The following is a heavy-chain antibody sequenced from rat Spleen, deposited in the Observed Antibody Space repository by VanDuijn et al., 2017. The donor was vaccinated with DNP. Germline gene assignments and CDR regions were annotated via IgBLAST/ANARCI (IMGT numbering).Heavy chain of an antibody. CDR2: ISYDGSST. D-gene: IGHD1-10*01. V-gene: IGHV5-7*01. J-gene: IGHJ2*01. CDR1: RFSFSDYY. Sequence: EVQLVESGGGLVQPGRSLKLSCAASRFSFSDYYMAWVRQAPTKGLEWVATISYDGSSTYYRDSVKGRFTISRDNAKRTLYLQMDSLRSEDTATYYCARHNNFDYWGQGVMVTVSS. CDR3: ARHNNFDY.